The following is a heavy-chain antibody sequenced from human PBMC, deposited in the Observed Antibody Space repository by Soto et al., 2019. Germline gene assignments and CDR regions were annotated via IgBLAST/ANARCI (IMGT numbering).Heavy chain of an antibody. D-gene: IGHD2-2*01. CDR1: GFTFSSYA. CDR3: AKDYCSSTSCYYNCFVP. Sequence: GGSLRLSCAASGFTFSSYAMSWVRQAPGKGLEWVSAISGSGGSTYYADSVKGRFTISGDNSKNTLYLQMNSLRAEDTAVYYCAKDYCSSTSCYYNCFVPRRQGTLV. V-gene: IGHV3-23*01. CDR2: ISGSGGST. J-gene: IGHJ5*02.